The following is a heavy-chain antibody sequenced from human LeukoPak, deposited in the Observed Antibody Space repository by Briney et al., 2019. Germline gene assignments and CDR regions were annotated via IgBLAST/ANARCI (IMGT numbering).Heavy chain of an antibody. CDR3: ARDHSDYDKYFDY. V-gene: IGHV3-11*01. D-gene: IGHD5-12*01. J-gene: IGHJ4*01. Sequence: GGSLRLSCAASGFTFSDYYMSWIRQAPGKGLEWVSYISSSGSTIYYADSVKGRFTISRDNAKNSLYLQMNSLRAEDTAVYYCARDHSDYDKYFDYWGHGTLVTVSS. CDR1: GFTFSDYY. CDR2: ISSSGSTI.